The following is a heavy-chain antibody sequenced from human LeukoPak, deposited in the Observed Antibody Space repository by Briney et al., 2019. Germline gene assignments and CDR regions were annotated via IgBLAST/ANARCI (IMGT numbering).Heavy chain of an antibody. D-gene: IGHD3-16*01. CDR2: INQDGSER. CDR1: GFTFTKYW. V-gene: IGHV3-7*01. CDR3: ARVGDYYYMDV. J-gene: IGHJ6*03. Sequence: PGGSLRLSCAASGFTFTKYWMTWVRQDPGKGLEWVANINQDGSERFYVDSVKGRFTISRDNAKNSLYLQMNSLRAEDTAVYYCARVGDYYYMDVWGKGTTVTVSS.